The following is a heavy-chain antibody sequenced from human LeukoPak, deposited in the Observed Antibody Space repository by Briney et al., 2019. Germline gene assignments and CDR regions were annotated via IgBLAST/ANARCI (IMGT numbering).Heavy chain of an antibody. CDR3: AKDRYARTSLFDY. D-gene: IGHD2-8*01. CDR2: ISWNSGSI. V-gene: IGHV3-9*01. CDR1: GFTFDDYA. Sequence: PGRSLRLSCAASGFTFDDYAMHWVRQAPGKGLEWVSGISWNSGSIGYADSVKGRFTISRDNAKNSLYLQMNSLRAEDTALYYCAKDRYARTSLFDYWGQGTPVTVSS. J-gene: IGHJ4*02.